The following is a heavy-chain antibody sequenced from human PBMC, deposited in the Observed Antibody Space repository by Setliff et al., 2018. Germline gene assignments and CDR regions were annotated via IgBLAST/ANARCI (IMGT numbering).Heavy chain of an antibody. J-gene: IGHJ3*02. V-gene: IGHV3-21*04. Sequence: GGSLRLSCAASGFTFSSYSMNWVRQAPGKGLEWVASFSSRNDYIYHADSVKGRFTISRDNSRNTLYMQMNSLRAEDTAVYYCVREWQVGSGWVDTVDIWGQGTMVTVSS. CDR1: GFTFSSYS. CDR3: VREWQVGSGWVDTVDI. CDR2: FSSRNDYI. D-gene: IGHD1-26*01.